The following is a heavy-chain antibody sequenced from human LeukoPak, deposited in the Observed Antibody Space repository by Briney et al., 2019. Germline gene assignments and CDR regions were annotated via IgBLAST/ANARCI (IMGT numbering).Heavy chain of an antibody. CDR2: IYYSGTT. J-gene: IGHJ4*02. CDR1: GGSISSYY. D-gene: IGHD1-26*01. Sequence: PSETLSLTCIVSGGSISSYYWNWFRQPPGKGLEWIGYIYYSGTTNYSPSLKSRVTISLDTSENQFSLKLSSLTAADTAVYYCARAVGASTFYFDYWGQGTLVTVSS. V-gene: IGHV4-59*01. CDR3: ARAVGASTFYFDY.